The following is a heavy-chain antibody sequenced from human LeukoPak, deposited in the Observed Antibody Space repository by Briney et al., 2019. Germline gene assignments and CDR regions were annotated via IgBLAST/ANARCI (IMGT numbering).Heavy chain of an antibody. Sequence: PSETLSLTCAVYGGSFSGYYWSWIRQPPGKGLEWIGYIYYSGSTNYNPSLKSRVTISVDTSKNQFSLKLSSVTAADTAVYYCARFVGDSSSWYYYYYYGMDVWGQGTTVTVSS. D-gene: IGHD6-13*01. CDR2: IYYSGST. J-gene: IGHJ6*02. V-gene: IGHV4-59*01. CDR1: GGSFSGYY. CDR3: ARFVGDSSSWYYYYYYGMDV.